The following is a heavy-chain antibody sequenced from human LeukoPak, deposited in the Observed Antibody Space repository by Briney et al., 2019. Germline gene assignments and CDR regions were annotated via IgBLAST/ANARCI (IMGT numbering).Heavy chain of an antibody. D-gene: IGHD3-3*01. V-gene: IGHV3-23*01. CDR1: GFTFSSYG. CDR3: AKDSEYYDFWSRYNHYSYHYMDV. Sequence: GRSLRLSCAASGFTFSSYGMHWVRQAPVKGLEWVSGTPSGGDNTYYADSVKGRFTISRDNYENTLYLQINSLRVEDTAIYYCAKDSEYYDFWSRYNHYSYHYMDVWGKGTTVTVSS. J-gene: IGHJ6*03. CDR2: TPSGGDNT.